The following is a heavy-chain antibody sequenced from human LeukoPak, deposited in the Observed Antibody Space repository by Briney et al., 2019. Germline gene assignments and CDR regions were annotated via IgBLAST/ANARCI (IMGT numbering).Heavy chain of an antibody. J-gene: IGHJ4*02. Sequence: SETLSLTCAVYGGSFSGYYWSWIRQPPGKGLEWIGEINHSGSTNYNPSLKSRVTISVDTSKNQFSLKLSSVTAADTAVYYCARGPYQPLLWDWGQRTLVTVSS. CDR1: GGSFSGYY. CDR2: INHSGST. V-gene: IGHV4-34*01. CDR3: ARGPYQPLLWD. D-gene: IGHD2-2*01.